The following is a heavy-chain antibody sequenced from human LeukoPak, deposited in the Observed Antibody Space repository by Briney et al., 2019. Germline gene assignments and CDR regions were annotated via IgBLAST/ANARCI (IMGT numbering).Heavy chain of an antibody. V-gene: IGHV3-23*01. CDR3: AKCSSIAARPAYFDY. Sequence: GGSLRLSCAASGFTFSSYAMSWVRQAPGEALEWVSAISGSGGSTYYADSVRGRFTISRDNSKNTLYLQMNSLRAEDTAVYYCAKCSSIAARPAYFDYWGQGTLVTVSS. CDR1: GFTFSSYA. J-gene: IGHJ4*02. D-gene: IGHD6-6*01. CDR2: ISGSGGST.